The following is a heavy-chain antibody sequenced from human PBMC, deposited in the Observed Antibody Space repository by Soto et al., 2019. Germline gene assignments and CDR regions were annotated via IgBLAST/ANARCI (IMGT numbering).Heavy chain of an antibody. D-gene: IGHD6-19*01. V-gene: IGHV3-74*01. Sequence: PGGSLRLSCAASGFTFSSYWMHWVRQAPGKGLVWVSRINRDGSSTSYADSVKGRFTISRDNAKNTLYLQMNSLRAEDTAVYYCARPRKIPGYSSGWYLVDYWGQGTLVTVSS. CDR2: INRDGSST. J-gene: IGHJ4*02. CDR1: GFTFSSYW. CDR3: ARPRKIPGYSSGWYLVDY.